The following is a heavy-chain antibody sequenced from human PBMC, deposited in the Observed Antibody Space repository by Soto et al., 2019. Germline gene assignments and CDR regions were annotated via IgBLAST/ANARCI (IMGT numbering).Heavy chain of an antibody. CDR1: GFTFSGYG. CDR3: AKGGDGYNPISYYYGMDV. D-gene: IGHD5-12*01. J-gene: IGHJ6*02. CDR2: ISYDATNK. Sequence: QVQLVESGGGVVQPGRSLRLSCAASGFTFSGYGMHWVRQAPGKGLEWVAVISYDATNKYYADSVKGRFTISRDNSKNTLDLQMNRRRAEDTSVYYCAKGGDGYNPISYYYGMDVWGQGTTVTVSS. V-gene: IGHV3-30*18.